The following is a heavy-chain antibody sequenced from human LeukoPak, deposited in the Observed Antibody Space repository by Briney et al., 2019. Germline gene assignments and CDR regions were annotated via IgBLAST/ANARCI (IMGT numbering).Heavy chain of an antibody. D-gene: IGHD1-26*01. CDR3: ARNGIDSGSYWGDYYFDY. Sequence: SGPALVKPTQTLTLTCTFSGFSLSTSGMRVSWIRQPPGKALEWLARIDWDDDKFYSTSLKTRLTISKDTSKNQVVLTMTNMDPVDTAMYYCARNGIDSGSYWGDYYFDYWGQGTLVTVSS. CDR1: GFSLSTSGMR. J-gene: IGHJ4*02. CDR2: IDWDDDK. V-gene: IGHV2-70*04.